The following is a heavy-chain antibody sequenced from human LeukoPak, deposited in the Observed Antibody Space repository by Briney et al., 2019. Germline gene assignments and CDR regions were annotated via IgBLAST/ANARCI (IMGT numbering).Heavy chain of an antibody. CDR3: AKDFGIFTVTLNFFDY. D-gene: IGHD4-17*01. CDR1: GYTFTCYY. Sequence: SVKVSCKASGYTFTCYYIHWMRQAPGQGLEWMGGIIPIFGTANYAQKFQGRVTITTDESTSTAYMELSSLRSEDTAVYYCAKDFGIFTVTLNFFDYWAREPHSPSPQ. CDR2: IIPIFGTA. V-gene: IGHV1-69*05. J-gene: IGHJ4*02.